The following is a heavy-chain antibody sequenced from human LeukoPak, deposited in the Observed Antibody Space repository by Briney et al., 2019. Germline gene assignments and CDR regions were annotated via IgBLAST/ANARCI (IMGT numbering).Heavy chain of an antibody. V-gene: IGHV3-7*01. J-gene: IGHJ4*02. D-gene: IGHD3-10*01. CDR2: IKQDGSEK. CDR3: ARGGAYGSFDY. Sequence: PGGSLRLSCAVSGFTSSSYWMSWVRQAPGKGLEWVANIKQDGSEKSYVDSVKGRFTISRDNAKNSLYLQMNSLRAEDTAVYYCARGGAYGSFDYWGQGTLVTVSS. CDR1: GFTSSSYW.